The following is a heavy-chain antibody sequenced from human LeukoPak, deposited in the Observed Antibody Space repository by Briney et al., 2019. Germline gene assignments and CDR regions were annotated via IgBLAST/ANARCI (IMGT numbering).Heavy chain of an antibody. Sequence: GGSLRLSCAASGFTFSNYNMNWVRQAPGKGLEWVSGISWNSVNIGYADSVKGRFTISRDNAKKSLYLQMNSLRAEDTALYYCARGPYNSGSFFDYWGQGTLVTVSS. V-gene: IGHV3-9*01. CDR3: ARGPYNSGSFFDY. CDR2: ISWNSVNI. CDR1: GFTFSNYN. J-gene: IGHJ4*02. D-gene: IGHD3-10*01.